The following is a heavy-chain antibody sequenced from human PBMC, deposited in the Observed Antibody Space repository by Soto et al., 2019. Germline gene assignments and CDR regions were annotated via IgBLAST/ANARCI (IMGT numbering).Heavy chain of an antibody. Sequence: EIQLLESGGGLVQPGGSLRLSCAASGFTFNNYAMIWVRQAPGKGLEWVSAISGGDTTYYADSVKGRFSISRDNSKNMFYLQMNSLTAEDTALYYCAKDQYFDWPTATYDWGQGTLVTVSS. V-gene: IGHV3-23*01. J-gene: IGHJ4*02. CDR2: ISGGDTT. CDR1: GFTFNNYA. CDR3: AKDQYFDWPTATYD. D-gene: IGHD3-9*01.